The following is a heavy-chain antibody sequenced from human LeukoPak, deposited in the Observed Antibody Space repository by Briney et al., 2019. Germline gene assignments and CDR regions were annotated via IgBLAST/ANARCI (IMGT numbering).Heavy chain of an antibody. CDR2: INSDGSST. CDR1: RFTFSSYW. D-gene: IGHD5-18*01. J-gene: IGHJ4*02. V-gene: IGHV3-74*01. CDR3: ARGRNSYGPGDY. Sequence: GGSLRLSCAASRFTFSSYWMHWVRQAPGKGLVWVSRINSDGSSTSYADSVKGRFTISRDNAKNTLYLQMNSLRAEDTAVYYCARGRNSYGPGDYWGQGTLVTVSS.